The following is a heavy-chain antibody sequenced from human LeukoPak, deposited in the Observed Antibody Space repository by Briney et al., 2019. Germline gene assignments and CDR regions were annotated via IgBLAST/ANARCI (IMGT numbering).Heavy chain of an antibody. Sequence: SETLSLTCTVSGGSISSSSYYWGWIRQPPGKGLEWIGSIYYSGSTYYNPSLKSRVTISVDTSKNQFSLKLSSVTAADTAVYYCARSPMTDTTYWFDHWGQGTLVTVSS. CDR3: ARSPMTDTTYWFDH. V-gene: IGHV4-39*07. D-gene: IGHD3-22*01. CDR2: IYYSGST. J-gene: IGHJ5*02. CDR1: GGSISSSSYY.